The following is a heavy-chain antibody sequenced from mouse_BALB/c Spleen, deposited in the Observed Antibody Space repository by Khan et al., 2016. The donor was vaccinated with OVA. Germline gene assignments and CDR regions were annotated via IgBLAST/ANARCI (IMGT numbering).Heavy chain of an antibody. V-gene: IGHV5-6*01. J-gene: IGHJ3*01. CDR3: TRLAYYYDSKGFAY. CDR1: GFTFSTYG. D-gene: IGHD1-1*01. CDR2: VSTGGSYT. Sequence: EVELVESGGDLVKPGGSLKLSCAASGFTFSTYGMSWVRQAPDKRLEWVATVSTGGSYTYYPDSVKGRFTISRDNAKNTLYLQMSGLRSEDTAIFYCTRLAYYYDSKGFAYWGQGTLVTVSA.